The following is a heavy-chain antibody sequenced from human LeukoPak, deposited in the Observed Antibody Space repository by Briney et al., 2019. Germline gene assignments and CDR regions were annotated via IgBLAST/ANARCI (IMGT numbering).Heavy chain of an antibody. V-gene: IGHV1-8*01. CDR1: GYTFTSYD. CDR3: ARGQDYYDSSGYYFGYYYYGMDV. J-gene: IGHJ6*02. Sequence: ASVKVSCKASGYTFTSYDIHWVRQATGQGLEWMGWMNPNSGNTGYAQKFQGRVTVTRNTSISTAYMELSSLRSEDTAVYYCARGQDYYDSSGYYFGYYYYGMDVWGQGTTVTVSS. D-gene: IGHD3-22*01. CDR2: MNPNSGNT.